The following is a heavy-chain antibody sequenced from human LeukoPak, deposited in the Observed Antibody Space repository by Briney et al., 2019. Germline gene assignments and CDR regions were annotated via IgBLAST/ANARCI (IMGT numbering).Heavy chain of an antibody. J-gene: IGHJ6*03. V-gene: IGHV1-2*02. CDR3: ARAGGYSYGRADYYYYYYMDV. D-gene: IGHD5-18*01. CDR2: INPNSGGT. Sequence: ASVKVSCKASGYTFTGYYMHWGRQAPGQGLEWMGWINPNSGGTNYAQKFQDRVTMTRNTSISTAYMELSRLRSDDTAVYYCARAGGYSYGRADYYYYYYMDVWGKGTTVTVSS. CDR1: GYTFTGYY.